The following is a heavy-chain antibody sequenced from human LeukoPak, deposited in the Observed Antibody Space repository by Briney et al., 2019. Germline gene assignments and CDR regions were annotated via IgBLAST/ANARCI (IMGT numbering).Heavy chain of an antibody. Sequence: GGSLRLSCAASGFTFSSYEMNWVRQAPGKGLEWVSYISSSGSAIYYADSVKGRFTISRDNAKNSLYLQMNSLRAEDTAVYYCARDGSGSYDYWGQGTLVTVSS. J-gene: IGHJ4*02. D-gene: IGHD3-10*01. CDR2: ISSSGSAI. V-gene: IGHV3-48*03. CDR3: ARDGSGSYDY. CDR1: GFTFSSYE.